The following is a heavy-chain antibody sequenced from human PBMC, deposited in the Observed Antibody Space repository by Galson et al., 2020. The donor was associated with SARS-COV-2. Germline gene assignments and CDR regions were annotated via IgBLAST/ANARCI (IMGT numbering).Heavy chain of an antibody. CDR2: IWYDGSNK. D-gene: IGHD3-22*01. V-gene: IGHV3-33*01. J-gene: IGHJ6*02. Sequence: LGESLKISCAASGFTFSSYGMHWVRQAPGKGLEWVAVIWYDGSNKYYADSVKGRFTISRDNSKNTLYLQMNSLRAEDTTVYYCAREALVDSSGSGGMDVWGQGTTVTVSS. CDR3: AREALVDSSGSGGMDV. CDR1: GFTFSSYG.